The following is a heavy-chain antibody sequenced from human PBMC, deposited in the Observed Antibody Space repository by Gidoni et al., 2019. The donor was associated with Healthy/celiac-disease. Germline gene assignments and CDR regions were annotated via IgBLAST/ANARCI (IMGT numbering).Heavy chain of an antibody. D-gene: IGHD3-10*01. CDR3: AKDPRLRITMVRGVIR. V-gene: IGHV3-30*18. J-gene: IGHJ4*02. CDR1: GFTFSSFG. CDR2: ISYDGSNK. Sequence: QVQLVESGGGVFQPGRSLRLPCAASGFTFSSFGMPWFRQAPGKGLEWVAVISYDGSNKYYADSVNGRFTISRDNSKNTLYLQRNSLRAEDTAVYYCAKDPRLRITMVRGVIRWGQGTLVTVSS.